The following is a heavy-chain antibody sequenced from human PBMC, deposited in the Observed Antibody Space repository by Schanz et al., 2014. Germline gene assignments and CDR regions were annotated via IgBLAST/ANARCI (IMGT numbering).Heavy chain of an antibody. J-gene: IGHJ4*02. D-gene: IGHD6-19*01. CDR1: GGTFNSYS. CDR2: IIPVIHRP. Sequence: QVPLVQSGAEVTKPGSSVKISCPTPGGTFNSYSISWLRQGPGQGLEWMGRIIPVIHRPDYAQKFRGRVTITADTSTSTASMELTSLTSDDTAIYFCARESSGIFPGDYFDYWGQGTLVTVSS. V-gene: IGHV1-69*08. CDR3: ARESSGIFPGDYFDY.